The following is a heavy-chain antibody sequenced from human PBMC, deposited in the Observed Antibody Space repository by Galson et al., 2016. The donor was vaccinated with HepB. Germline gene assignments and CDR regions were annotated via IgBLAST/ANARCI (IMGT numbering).Heavy chain of an antibody. J-gene: IGHJ6*04. D-gene: IGHD3-3*01. Sequence: EWVSAIGTAGDTYHPGSVSGGFTISREKSKTSLYLQMNILTARDTAVYYCARGKFDWSGGPYHYYGMDVWGKGTTVTVSS. CDR2: IGTAGDT. CDR3: ARGKFDWSGGPYHYYGMDV. V-gene: IGHV3-13*01.